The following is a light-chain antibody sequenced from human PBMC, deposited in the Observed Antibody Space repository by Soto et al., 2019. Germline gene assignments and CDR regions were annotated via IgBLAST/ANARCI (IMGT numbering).Light chain of an antibody. CDR2: AAS. CDR1: QSISSY. V-gene: IGKV1-39*01. CDR3: QQLNSYPIN. J-gene: IGKJ5*01. Sequence: DIQMTQSPSSLSASVGDRVTITCRASQSISSYLNWYQQKPGKAPKLLIYAASSLQSGVPSRFSGSRSGTDSTLTISSLQPEDFATYFFQQLNSYPINFGQATRLEIK.